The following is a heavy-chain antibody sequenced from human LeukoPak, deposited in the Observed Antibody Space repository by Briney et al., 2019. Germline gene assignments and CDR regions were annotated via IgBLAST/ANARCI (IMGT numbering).Heavy chain of an antibody. CDR1: GYTFTSYD. J-gene: IGHJ6*03. CDR3: ARSRRYCSGGSCYIGNYYYMDV. V-gene: IGHV1-46*01. Sequence: ASVKVSCKASGYTFTSYDINWVRQAPGQGLEWMGIINPSGGSTSYAQKFQGRVTMTRDTSTSTVYMELSSLRSEDTAVYYCARSRRYCSGGSCYIGNYYYMDVWGKGTTVTISS. D-gene: IGHD2-15*01. CDR2: INPSGGST.